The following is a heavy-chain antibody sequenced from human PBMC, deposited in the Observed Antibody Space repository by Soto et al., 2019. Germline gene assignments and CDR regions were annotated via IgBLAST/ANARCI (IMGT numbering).Heavy chain of an antibody. J-gene: IGHJ4*02. CDR2: VSSNGGST. D-gene: IGHD5-12*01. V-gene: IGHV3-64D*08. Sequence: EVQLVESGGGLVQPGGSLRLSCSASGFTFSSYAMHWVRQAPGKGLEYVSAVSSNGGSTYYADSVKGRFSISRDNSKNTLYLQMSSLRVGDTAVFYCVKGGYSGYDFLHYFDYWGQGTLVTVSS. CDR3: VKGGYSGYDFLHYFDY. CDR1: GFTFSSYA.